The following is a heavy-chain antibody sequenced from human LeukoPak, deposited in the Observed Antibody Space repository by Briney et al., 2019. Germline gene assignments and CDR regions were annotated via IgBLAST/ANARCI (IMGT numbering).Heavy chain of an antibody. CDR3: AREITMAFDY. J-gene: IGHJ4*02. CDR1: GFTVSSNY. Sequence: GGSLRLSCAASGFTVSSNYMSWVRQAPGKGLEWVSVIYSGGSTHYADSVKGRFTISRDNSKNTLYLQMNSLRAEDTAVYYCAREITMAFDYWGQGTLVTVSS. V-gene: IGHV3-53*01. CDR2: IYSGGST. D-gene: IGHD3-10*01.